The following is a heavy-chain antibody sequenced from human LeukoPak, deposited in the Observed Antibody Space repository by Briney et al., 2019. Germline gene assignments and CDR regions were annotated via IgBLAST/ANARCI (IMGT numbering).Heavy chain of an antibody. CDR2: IKSKTDGGTT. J-gene: IGHJ4*02. CDR3: TTLTVVTTSY. V-gene: IGHV3-15*01. Sequence: GGSLRLSCAASGFTFSKAWMSWVRQAPGRGLEWVGRIKSKTDGGTTDYAAPVKSRFTISRDDSKNTLYLQMNSLKTEDTAVYYCTTLTVVTTSYWGQGTLVTVSS. D-gene: IGHD4-17*01. CDR1: GFTFSKAW.